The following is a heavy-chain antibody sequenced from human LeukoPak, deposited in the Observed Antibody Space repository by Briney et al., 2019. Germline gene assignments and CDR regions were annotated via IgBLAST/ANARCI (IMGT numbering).Heavy chain of an antibody. D-gene: IGHD3-3*01. V-gene: IGHV1-46*01. Sequence: GASVKVSCKASGYTFTSDYIHWVRQAPGQGLEWLGMINPSGGRTTYGQNFHGRVTMTRDTSTSTVYMELSSLRSEATAVYYCAGGSRFLDYWGQGTLVTVSS. J-gene: IGHJ4*02. CDR3: AGGSRFLDY. CDR1: GYTFTSDY. CDR2: INPSGGRT.